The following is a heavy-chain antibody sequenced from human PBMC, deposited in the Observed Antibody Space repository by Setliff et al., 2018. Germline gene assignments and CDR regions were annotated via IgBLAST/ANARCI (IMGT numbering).Heavy chain of an antibody. CDR3: ARLKSRNWGLWYFDL. CDR1: GGSISSYY. D-gene: IGHD7-27*01. J-gene: IGHJ2*01. V-gene: IGHV4-59*08. CDR2: IYYSGST. Sequence: NPSETLSLTCTVSGGSISSYYWSWIRQPPGKRLEWIGYIYYSGSTNYNPSLKSRVAISVDRSKNQFSLKLSSVIAADTAVYYCARLKSRNWGLWYFDLWGRGTLVTVSS.